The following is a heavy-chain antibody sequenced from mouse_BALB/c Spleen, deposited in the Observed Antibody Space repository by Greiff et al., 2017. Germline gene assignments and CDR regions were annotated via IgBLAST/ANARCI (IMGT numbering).Heavy chain of an antibody. V-gene: IGHV5-12-2*01. CDR2: ISNGGGST. CDR1: GFTFSSYT. J-gene: IGHJ4*01. Sequence: EVKVVESGGGLVQPGGSLKLSCAASGFTFSSYTMSWVRQTPEKRLEWVAYISNGGGSTYYPDTVKGRFTISRDNAKNTLYLQMSSLKSEDTAMYYCARRDYGNSSYAMDYWGQGTSVTVSS. CDR3: ARRDYGNSSYAMDY. D-gene: IGHD2-1*01.